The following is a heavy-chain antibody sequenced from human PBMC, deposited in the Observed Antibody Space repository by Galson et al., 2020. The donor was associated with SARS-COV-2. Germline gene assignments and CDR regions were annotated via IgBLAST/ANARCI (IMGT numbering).Heavy chain of an antibody. J-gene: IGHJ4*02. CDR1: GFTFSSSA. D-gene: IGHD6-13*01. V-gene: IGHV3-30*04. CDR2: ISYDGTKS. CDR3: ARETDDYTSSWYDY. Sequence: QLGESLKISCRASGFTFSSSAMHWVRQAPGKGLEWVAIISYDGTKSYNLDSVKGRFTISRDNSKNTLYLQMDSLTTEDTAVYYCARETDDYTSSWYDYGGQGTLVTVSS.